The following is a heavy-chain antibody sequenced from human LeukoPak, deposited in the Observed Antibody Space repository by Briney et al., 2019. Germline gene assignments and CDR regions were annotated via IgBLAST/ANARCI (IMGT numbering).Heavy chain of an antibody. CDR1: GYTFTSYD. J-gene: IGHJ4*02. CDR3: ARTSTGTRGGYDV. D-gene: IGHD1-1*01. CDR2: INPNSGNT. V-gene: IGHV1-8*01. Sequence: ASVKVSCKASGYTFTSYDINWARQASGQGLEWMGWINPNSGNTGFTQKFQGRVTVTRSTSISTAYMELSSLTSDETAVYYCARTSTGTRGGYDVWGQGTLVTVSS.